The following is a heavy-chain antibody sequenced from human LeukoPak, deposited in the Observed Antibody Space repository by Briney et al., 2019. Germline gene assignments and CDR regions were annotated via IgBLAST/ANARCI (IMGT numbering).Heavy chain of an antibody. CDR1: GLTFSDYY. V-gene: IGHV3-11*06. D-gene: IGHD4-17*01. CDR2: ISSSSIYI. Sequence: PGGSLRHSCAAPGLTFSDYYMSWIRQAPGKGLEWVASISSSSIYIYYGDSVKGRFTISRDNAKNSLYLQMNSLRAEDTAVYYCARDINSAVTTPFDYWGQGTLVTVSS. J-gene: IGHJ4*02. CDR3: ARDINSAVTTPFDY.